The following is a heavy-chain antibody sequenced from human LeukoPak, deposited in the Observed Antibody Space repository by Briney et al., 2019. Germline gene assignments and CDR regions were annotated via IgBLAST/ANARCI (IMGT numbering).Heavy chain of an antibody. D-gene: IGHD3-22*01. CDR2: IYYSGST. J-gene: IGHJ4*02. CDR1: GGSISSGGYY. CDR3: ARGGYYYDSSGDRSFSDY. V-gene: IGHV4-31*03. Sequence: SQPLSLPRTVSGGSISSGGYYWSWIRQHPGKGLEWIGYIYYSGSTYYNPSLKSRVTISVDTSKNQFSLKLSSVTAADTAVYYCARGGYYYDSSGDRSFSDYWGQGTLVTVSS.